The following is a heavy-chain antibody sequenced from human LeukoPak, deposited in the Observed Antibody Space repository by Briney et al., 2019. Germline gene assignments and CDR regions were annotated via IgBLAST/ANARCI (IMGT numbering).Heavy chain of an antibody. CDR3: ARPVVLGAYLRGAYYFDS. CDR1: GGSFSGYY. J-gene: IGHJ4*02. CDR2: IWYDGSDK. Sequence: LSLTCAVYGGSFSGYYWSWVRQAPGKGLEWVAVIWYDGSDKYHADSVKGRFTISRDNSKNTLYLQMNSLRVEDTAVYYCARPVVLGAYLRGAYYFDSWGQGTLVTVSS. V-gene: IGHV3-33*08. D-gene: IGHD3-16*01.